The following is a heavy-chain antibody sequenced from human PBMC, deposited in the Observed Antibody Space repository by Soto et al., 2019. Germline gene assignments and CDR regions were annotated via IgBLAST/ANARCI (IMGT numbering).Heavy chain of an antibody. D-gene: IGHD1-26*01. J-gene: IGHJ4*02. Sequence: QVQLQESGPGLEKPSQTLSLTCTVPGGSISSGGYYWGWIRQHPGKGLEWIGYIYYSEHTYYNPSRKSRVTIPVDTSKNQSSRKLSSVTAADTAVYYCAREPTIWGQGTLVTVSS. CDR3: AREPTI. CDR2: IYYSEHT. V-gene: IGHV4-31*03. CDR1: GGSISSGGYY.